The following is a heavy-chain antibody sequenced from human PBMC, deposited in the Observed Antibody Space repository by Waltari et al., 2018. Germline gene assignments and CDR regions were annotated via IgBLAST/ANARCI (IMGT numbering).Heavy chain of an antibody. D-gene: IGHD1-26*01. J-gene: IGHJ4*02. V-gene: IGHV1-69*10. CDR2: IIPNADME. CDR3: TRGPWVGPLGGYFES. CDR1: GGIFSNQA. Sequence: QVQLVQSGAEVKKPGSSVKVSCKASGGIFSNQAFHWVRQAPGQRLEWMGGIIPNADMETYAKKFQTRVTVNADGSTKTVYMELRSLKSEDTAVYYCTRGPWVGPLGGYFESWGQGSLVTVSS.